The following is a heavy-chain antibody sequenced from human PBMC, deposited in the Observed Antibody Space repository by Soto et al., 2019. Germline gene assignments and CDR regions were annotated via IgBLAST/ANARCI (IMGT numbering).Heavy chain of an antibody. CDR2: ISGPGGTT. Sequence: EVQLLESGGGLVQPGGSLRLSCAASGFTFSSYAMTWVRQAPGKGLQWVSGISGPGGTTYYADSVKGRSTISRDNSKSTLYLQVKNLRAEDTAIYYCAKSISSGGVIAYTIDYWGQGALVTVSS. CDR3: AKSISSGGVIAYTIDY. J-gene: IGHJ4*02. V-gene: IGHV3-23*01. CDR1: GFTFSSYA. D-gene: IGHD3-16*01.